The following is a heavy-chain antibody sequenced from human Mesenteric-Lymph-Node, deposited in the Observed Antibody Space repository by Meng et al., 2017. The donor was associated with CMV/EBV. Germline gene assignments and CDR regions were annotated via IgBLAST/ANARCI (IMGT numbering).Heavy chain of an antibody. V-gene: IGHV4-34*01. CDR3: ARGSLRYYGSGSLNWFDP. Sequence: SETLSLTCAVYGGSFSGYYWSWIRQPPGKGLEWIGEINHSGSTNYNPSLKSRVTISVDTSKNQFSLKLSSVTAADTAVYYCARGSLRYYGSGSLNWFDPWGQGTLVTVSS. D-gene: IGHD3-10*01. CDR1: GGSFSGYY. CDR2: INHSGST. J-gene: IGHJ5*02.